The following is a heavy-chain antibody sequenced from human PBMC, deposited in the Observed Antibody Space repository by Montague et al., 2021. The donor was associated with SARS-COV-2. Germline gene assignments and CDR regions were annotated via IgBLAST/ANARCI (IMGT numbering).Heavy chain of an antibody. CDR1: GGSSSSGYFH. D-gene: IGHD3-16*02. CDR3: ASGYTVTYYFDY. Sequence: SETLSLTCTASGGSSSSGYFHWSWITPAAGTGLEWLGNDYSAGKTTYKPYSKSRVTISVDTSKNRSSLKLSSVTAADTAVYYCASGYTVTYYFDYWGRGTLVTVSS. J-gene: IGHJ4*02. CDR2: DYSAGKT. V-gene: IGHV4-61*10.